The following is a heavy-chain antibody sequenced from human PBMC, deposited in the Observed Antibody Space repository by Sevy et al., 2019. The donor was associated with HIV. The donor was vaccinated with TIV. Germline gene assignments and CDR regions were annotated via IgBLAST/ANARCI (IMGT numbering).Heavy chain of an antibody. CDR3: AKGYGSGSPPDF. CDR1: GFIFNSYA. D-gene: IGHD3-10*01. V-gene: IGHV3-23*01. J-gene: IGHJ4*02. Sequence: GGSLRLSCAASGFIFNSYAMSWVRQAPGKGLEWVSSISASGGSTYYADSVKGRFTISRDNSRNTVDVEMNSLRGEVTAIYYCAKGYGSGSPPDFWGQGTLVTVSS. CDR2: ISASGGST.